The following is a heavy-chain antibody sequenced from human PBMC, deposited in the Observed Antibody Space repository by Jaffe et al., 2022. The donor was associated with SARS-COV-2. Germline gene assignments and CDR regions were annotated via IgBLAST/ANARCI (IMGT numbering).Heavy chain of an antibody. D-gene: IGHD6-13*01. Sequence: QVQLVESGGGVVQPGRSLRLSCAASGFTFSSYGMHWVRQAPGKGLEWVADIWSDESHKHYADSVKGRFTISRDNSKNTLYLEMNSLRAEDTAVFYCARGGSSRWFGMGVWGQGTTVTVSS. J-gene: IGHJ6*02. CDR2: IWSDESHK. CDR3: ARGGSSRWFGMGV. V-gene: IGHV3-33*01. CDR1: GFTFSSYG.